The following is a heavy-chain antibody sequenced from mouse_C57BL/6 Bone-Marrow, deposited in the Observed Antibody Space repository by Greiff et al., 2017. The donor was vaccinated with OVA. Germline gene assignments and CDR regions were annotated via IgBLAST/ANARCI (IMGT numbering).Heavy chain of an antibody. CDR2: IDPENGDT. Sequence: EVQLQQSGAELVRPGASVKLSCTASGFTITDDYMHWVKQRPEQGLEWIGWIDPENGDTEYASKFQGKATITADTSSNTAYLQLSSLTSEDTAVYYCTTDYYYGSSYWFAYWGQGTLVTVSA. D-gene: IGHD1-1*01. CDR3: TTDYYYGSSYWFAY. CDR1: GFTITDDY. V-gene: IGHV14-4*01. J-gene: IGHJ3*01.